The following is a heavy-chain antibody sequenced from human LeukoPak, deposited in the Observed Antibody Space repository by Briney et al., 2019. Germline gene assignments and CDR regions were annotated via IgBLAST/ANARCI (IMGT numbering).Heavy chain of an antibody. CDR1: GFTFGHYG. D-gene: IGHD6-13*01. CDR2: IWYVGSFK. V-gene: IGHV3-33*01. CDR3: ARWGITAAHDAFDI. Sequence: GRSLRLSCAASGFTFGHYGMHWVRQAPGEGLEWVAVIWYVGSFKYYADSVKGRFTISRDNSKSTLYLQKDNLRAEDTAVYYCARWGITAAHDAFDIWGQGTMVTVSS. J-gene: IGHJ3*02.